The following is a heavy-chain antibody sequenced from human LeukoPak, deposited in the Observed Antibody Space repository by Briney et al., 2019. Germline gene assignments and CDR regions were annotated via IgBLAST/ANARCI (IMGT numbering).Heavy chain of an antibody. J-gene: IGHJ6*02. CDR3: ARDCSSTSCLVDGMDV. CDR1: GGSISSGGYY. Sequence: SETLSLTCTVSGGSISSGGYYWSWIRQHPGKGLEWIGYIYYSGSTYYNPSLKSRVTISVDTSKNQSSLKLSSVTAADTAVYYCARDCSSTSCLVDGMDVWGQGTTVTVSS. CDR2: IYYSGST. V-gene: IGHV4-31*03. D-gene: IGHD2-2*01.